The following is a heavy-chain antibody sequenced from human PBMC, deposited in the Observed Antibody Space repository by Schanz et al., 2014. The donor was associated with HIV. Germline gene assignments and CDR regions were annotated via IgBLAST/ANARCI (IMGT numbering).Heavy chain of an antibody. V-gene: IGHV1-18*01. CDR1: GYTFTDYF. Sequence: QVQLVQSGAEVKKPGASVKVSCKASGYTFTDYFIHWVRQAPGQGLEWMGWISAYNGNTNYAQKLQGRVTMTTDTSTSTAYMDLRSLRSDDTAVYYCARVRGVIITDDAFDIWGQGTMVTVSS. CDR3: ARVRGVIITDDAFDI. J-gene: IGHJ3*02. CDR2: ISAYNGNT. D-gene: IGHD3-10*01.